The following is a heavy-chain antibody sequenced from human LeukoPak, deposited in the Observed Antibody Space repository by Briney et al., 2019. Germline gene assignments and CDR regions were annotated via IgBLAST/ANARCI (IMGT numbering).Heavy chain of an antibody. V-gene: IGHV3-23*01. CDR3: ARDPVTSSPNWFDP. CDR2: ITASGTTT. Sequence: GGSLRLSCAASGFTFSSYAMSWVRQTPAKGLEWVSGITASGTTTYYADSVKGRFTVSRDSSKNTLYLHMSSLRAEDTAVYYCARDPVTSSPNWFDPWGQGTLVTVSS. D-gene: IGHD2-21*02. CDR1: GFTFSSYA. J-gene: IGHJ5*02.